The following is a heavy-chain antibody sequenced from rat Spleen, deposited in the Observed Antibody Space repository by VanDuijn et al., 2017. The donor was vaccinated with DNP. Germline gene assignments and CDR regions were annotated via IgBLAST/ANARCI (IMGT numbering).Heavy chain of an antibody. D-gene: IGHD1-11*01. J-gene: IGHJ2*01. CDR1: GLTFSNYD. Sequence: EVQLVESGGGSVQPGRSLKLSCAASGLTFSNYDMAWVRQAPTKGLEWVSSITSSGGSTYYRDSVKGRFTVSRDDAKSTLYLQMDSLRSEDTATYYCTRGALRREPYFDYWGQGVMVTVSS. CDR2: ITSSGGST. V-gene: IGHV5-27*01. CDR3: TRGALRREPYFDY.